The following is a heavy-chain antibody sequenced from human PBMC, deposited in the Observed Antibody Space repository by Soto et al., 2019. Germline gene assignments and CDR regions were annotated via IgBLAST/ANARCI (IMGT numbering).Heavy chain of an antibody. D-gene: IGHD5-12*01. CDR3: ARWVGIVATIFDYYYGMDV. Sequence: QVQLVQSGAEVKKPGASVKVSCKASGYTFTSYGISWVRQAPGQGLEWMGWISAYNGNTNYAQKLQGRVTMTTDTSKSKAFKELRNLRSCDTAVYYCARWVGIVATIFDYYYGMDVWGQGTTVTVSS. CDR1: GYTFTSYG. J-gene: IGHJ6*02. V-gene: IGHV1-18*01. CDR2: ISAYNGNT.